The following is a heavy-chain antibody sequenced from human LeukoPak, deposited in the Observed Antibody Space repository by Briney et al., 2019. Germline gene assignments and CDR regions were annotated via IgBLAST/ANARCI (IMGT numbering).Heavy chain of an antibody. V-gene: IGHV4-59*11. CDR1: GGSISSHY. J-gene: IGHJ4*02. CDR3: ARGAGYSSSNDY. D-gene: IGHD6-13*01. CDR2: IHYSGST. Sequence: SETLSLTCTVSGGSISSHYWSWIRQSPGKGLEWLGNIHYSGSTNYNPSLKSRVTISVDTSKNQFSLKLSSVTAADTAVYYCARGAGYSSSNDYWGQGTLVTVSS.